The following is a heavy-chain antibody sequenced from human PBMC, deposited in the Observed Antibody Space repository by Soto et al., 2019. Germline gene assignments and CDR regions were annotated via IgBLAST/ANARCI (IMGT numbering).Heavy chain of an antibody. D-gene: IGHD6-13*01. Sequence: GGSLRLSCAASGFTFDDYAMHWVRQAPGKGLEWVSGISWNSGSIGYADSVKGRFTISRDNAKNSLYLQMNSLRAEDTALYYCAKDKSFSRYSSSWWDAFDIWGQGTMVTVSS. CDR1: GFTFDDYA. CDR3: AKDKSFSRYSSSWWDAFDI. CDR2: ISWNSGSI. J-gene: IGHJ3*02. V-gene: IGHV3-9*01.